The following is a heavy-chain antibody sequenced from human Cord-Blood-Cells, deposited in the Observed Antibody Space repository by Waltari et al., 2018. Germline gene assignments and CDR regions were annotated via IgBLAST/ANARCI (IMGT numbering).Heavy chain of an antibody. D-gene: IGHD3-22*01. Sequence: EVQLVQSGAEVKKPGESLKISCKGSGYSFTSYWIGWVRQIPGKGLEWMGIIYPGDSDTRYSPSFQGQVTISADKSISTAYLQWSSLKASDTAMYYCARVLYYYDSSGYLRDPYYYYGMDVWGQGTTVTVSS. CDR2: IYPGDSDT. J-gene: IGHJ6*02. V-gene: IGHV5-51*01. CDR1: GYSFTSYW. CDR3: ARVLYYYDSSGYLRDPYYYYGMDV.